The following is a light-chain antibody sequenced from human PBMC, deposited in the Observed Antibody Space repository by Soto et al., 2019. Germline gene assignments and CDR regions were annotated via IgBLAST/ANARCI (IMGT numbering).Light chain of an antibody. V-gene: IGLV1-44*01. CDR3: AAWGDSLNGSYV. J-gene: IGLJ1*01. CDR2: SNN. Sequence: QSLLNQPPSASGTPGQRFTISCSGSISNIGSNTVNWDQQLPGTAPKLLIYSNNQRPSGVPDRFSGSKSGTSASLAISGLQSEDEADYYCAAWGDSLNGSYVFGTGTKVTVL. CDR1: ISNIGSNT.